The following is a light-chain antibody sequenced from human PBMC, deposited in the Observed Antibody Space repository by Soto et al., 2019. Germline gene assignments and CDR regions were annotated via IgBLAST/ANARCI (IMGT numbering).Light chain of an antibody. Sequence: IVLTQSPGTLSLSPGERATLSGTASQSGSSNHLAWYQQKPGQAPRLLIYGGSSRATGIPVRFSGSGSETDFTLTITRLEPEDFAVYYCQQYSSSRTFGQGTRWIS. CDR3: QQYSSSRT. CDR2: GGS. J-gene: IGKJ1*01. CDR1: QSGSSNH. V-gene: IGKV3-20*01.